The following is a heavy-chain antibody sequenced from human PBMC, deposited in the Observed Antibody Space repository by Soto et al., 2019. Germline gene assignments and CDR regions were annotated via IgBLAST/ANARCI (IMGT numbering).Heavy chain of an antibody. V-gene: IGHV4-61*05. D-gene: IGHD3-3*02. CDR3: ARAGPTIS. CDR1: GGSISSSSYY. Sequence: ASETLSLTCTVSGGSISSSSYYWGWIRQPPGKGLEWIGYIYYSGGTNYNPSLKSRVTISVDTSKNQFSLKLSSVTAADTAVYYCARAGPTISWGQGTLVTVSS. J-gene: IGHJ4*02. CDR2: IYYSGGT.